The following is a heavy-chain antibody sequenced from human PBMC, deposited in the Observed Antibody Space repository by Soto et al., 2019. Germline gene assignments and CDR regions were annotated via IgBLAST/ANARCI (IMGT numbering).Heavy chain of an antibody. J-gene: IGHJ6*03. Sequence: EVQLVESGGGLVLPGESLRLSCAASGFTVSGNYMIWVRQAPGKGLEWVSTIYVSGNTNYADSVKGRFTISRDISKNTLYLQMNSVGAEDTAVYYCARGHSHASGPDRGYMDVWGKGTTVTVSS. D-gene: IGHD3-10*01. CDR3: ARGHSHASGPDRGYMDV. CDR2: IYVSGNT. CDR1: GFTVSGNY. V-gene: IGHV3-66*01.